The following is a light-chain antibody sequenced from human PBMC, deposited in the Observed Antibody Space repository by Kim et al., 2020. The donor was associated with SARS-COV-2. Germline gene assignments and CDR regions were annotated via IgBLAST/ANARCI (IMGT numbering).Light chain of an antibody. CDR3: SSYTRTTTLV. CDR1: SSNVGGYNY. Sequence: GQSITISCTGASSNVGGYNYVSWYQQHPGKAPNLMFHDVTNRPSGVSDRFYGSKSGNTASLTISGLQTADEADYYCSSYTRTTTLVFGGGTQLTVL. V-gene: IGLV2-14*03. J-gene: IGLJ2*01. CDR2: DVT.